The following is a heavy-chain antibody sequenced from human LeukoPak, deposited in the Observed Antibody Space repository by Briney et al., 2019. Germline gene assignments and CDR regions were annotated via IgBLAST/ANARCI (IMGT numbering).Heavy chain of an antibody. J-gene: IGHJ4*02. D-gene: IGHD3-22*01. V-gene: IGHV3-23*01. CDR2: IAGSGGVT. CDR3: AKDGLYYDGSTHIYYFDY. Sequence: GGSLRLSCAASGFSFSDYAMAWVRQAPGKGLEWVSVIAGSGGVTHYAGSVKGRFTISRDNSKNTLYLQMNNLRVEDTARYYCAKDGLYYDGSTHIYYFDYWGQGTLVAVSS. CDR1: GFSFSDYA.